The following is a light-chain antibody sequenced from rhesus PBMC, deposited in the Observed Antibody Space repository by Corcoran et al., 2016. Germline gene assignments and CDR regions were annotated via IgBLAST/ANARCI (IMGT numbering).Light chain of an antibody. Sequence: EIVLTQSPTSMAVSQGERVTISCTASSSISTSYLHWYQQKQGFPPRLLVDGTSLLASGVPARFRGSGSGTSYTLPLSSMEAEDGAIYYCQQGNSFPRTFGQGTKVEFK. CDR2: GTS. CDR1: SSISTSY. V-gene: IGKV3-35*01. CDR3: QQGNSFPRT. J-gene: IGKJ1*01.